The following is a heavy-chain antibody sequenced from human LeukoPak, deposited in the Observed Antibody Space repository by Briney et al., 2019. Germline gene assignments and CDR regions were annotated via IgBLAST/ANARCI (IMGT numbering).Heavy chain of an antibody. CDR2: INSDGSGT. CDR1: GFSLSSNW. Sequence: GGSLRLSCAASGFSLSSNWMTWARQAPGKGLVWVSRINSDGSGTNYADSVKGRFTISRDNAKNTLYLQMNSLRAEDTAVYYCARVIPLGYSSSASCSPFFDIWGQGTMVTVSS. J-gene: IGHJ3*02. V-gene: IGHV3-74*01. CDR3: ARVIPLGYSSSASCSPFFDI. D-gene: IGHD2-2*03.